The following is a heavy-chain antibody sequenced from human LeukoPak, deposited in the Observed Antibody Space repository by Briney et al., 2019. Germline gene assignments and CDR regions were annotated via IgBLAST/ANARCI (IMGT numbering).Heavy chain of an antibody. D-gene: IGHD3-22*01. CDR1: GYTLTELS. CDR2: FDPEDGET. CDR3: ATAGYDSSGYDY. J-gene: IGHJ4*02. V-gene: IGHV1-24*01. Sequence: ASVKVSCKVSGYTLTELSMHWVRQAPGKGLEWMGGFDPEDGETTYAQKFQGRVTMTEDTSTDTAYMELSSLRSEDTAVYYCATAGYDSSGYDYWGQGTLVTVSS.